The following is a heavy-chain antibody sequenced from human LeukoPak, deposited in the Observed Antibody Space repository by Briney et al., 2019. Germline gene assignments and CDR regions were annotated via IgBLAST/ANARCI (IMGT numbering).Heavy chain of an antibody. V-gene: IGHV4-61*02. Sequence: PSETLSLTCTVSGGSISSGSYYCSWIRQPAGKGLEWIGRIYTSGSTNYNPSLKSRVTISEDTSKNQFSLKMSSVTAADTAVYYCARGGITGKIDYWGQGTLVTVSS. J-gene: IGHJ4*02. CDR3: ARGGITGKIDY. CDR2: IYTSGST. D-gene: IGHD1-20*01. CDR1: GGSISSGSYY.